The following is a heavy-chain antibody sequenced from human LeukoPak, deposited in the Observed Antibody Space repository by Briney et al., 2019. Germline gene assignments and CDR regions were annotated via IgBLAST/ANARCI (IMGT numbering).Heavy chain of an antibody. V-gene: IGHV3-48*03. CDR2: TSSSGSTI. CDR1: GFTFSSYE. CDR3: ARVSKYYDILTTYGMDV. D-gene: IGHD3-9*01. Sequence: GGSLRLSCAASGFTFSSYEMNWVRQAPGKGLEWVSYTSSSGSTIYYADSVKGRFTISRDNAKNSLYLQMSSLRAEDTAVYYCARVSKYYDILTTYGMDVWGKGTTVTVSS. J-gene: IGHJ6*04.